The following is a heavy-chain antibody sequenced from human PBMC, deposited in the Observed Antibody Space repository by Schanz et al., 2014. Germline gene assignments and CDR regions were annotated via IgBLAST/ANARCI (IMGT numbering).Heavy chain of an antibody. Sequence: QVQLLQSGAEVKKPGASMKVSCKASGYTFTTYYMLWVRQAPGQGLEWMGIINPSGGSTRYGQKFQGRITVTTDTSTSTVYLELSSLRSEDTAVYYCARGRGCTGGSCYSWFDLWGQGTLVTVAS. V-gene: IGHV1-46*01. CDR2: INPSGGST. J-gene: IGHJ5*02. CDR3: ARGRGCTGGSCYSWFDL. CDR1: GYTFTTYY. D-gene: IGHD2-15*01.